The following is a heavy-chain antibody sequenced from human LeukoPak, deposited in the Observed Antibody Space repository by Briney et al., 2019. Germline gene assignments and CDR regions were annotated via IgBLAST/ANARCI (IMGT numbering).Heavy chain of an antibody. J-gene: IGHJ4*02. CDR3: ARQATVYYDFWSGYPRYFDY. Sequence: SETLSLTCAVYGGSFSGYYWSWIRQPPGKGLEWIGEINHSGSTNHNPSLKSRVTISVDTSKNQFSLKLSSVTAADTAVYYCARQATVYYDFWSGYPRYFDYWGQGTLVTVSS. D-gene: IGHD3-3*01. CDR1: GGSFSGYY. CDR2: INHSGST. V-gene: IGHV4-34*01.